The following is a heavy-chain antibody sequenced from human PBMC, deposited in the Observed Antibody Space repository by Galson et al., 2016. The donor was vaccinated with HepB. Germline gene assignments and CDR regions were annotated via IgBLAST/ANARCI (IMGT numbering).Heavy chain of an antibody. J-gene: IGHJ4*02. CDR1: GYTFTGYY. CDR3: ARGEDLIVVVPATMDY. Sequence: SVKVSCKASGYTFTGYYIQWVRQAPGQGLEWVRLINPKSGGAKFAQKFQGRVTMTRASSISTAYVELRSPRSDDTAIYYCARGEDLIVVVPATMDYWGQGTVVTVSS. V-gene: IGHV1-2*06. CDR2: INPKSGGA. D-gene: IGHD2-15*01.